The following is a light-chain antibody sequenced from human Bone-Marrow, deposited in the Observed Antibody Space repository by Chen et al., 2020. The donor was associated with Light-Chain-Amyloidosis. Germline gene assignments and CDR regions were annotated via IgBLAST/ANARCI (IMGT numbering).Light chain of an antibody. CDR1: RRDVGYYNY. V-gene: IGLV2-14*01. CDR3: NSYSTTSMWV. Sequence: QSALTQPATVSGSPGHSITISCTGTRRDVGYYNYVSWYQQHSGKAPKLIIFEVSNRPAGVSDRFSGSKSGNTASLTISGVQAEDEGDYYCNSYSTTSMWVFGGGTKLIVL. CDR2: EVS. J-gene: IGLJ3*02.